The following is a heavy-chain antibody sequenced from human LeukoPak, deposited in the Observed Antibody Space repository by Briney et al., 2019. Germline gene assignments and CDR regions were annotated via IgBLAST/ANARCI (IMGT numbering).Heavy chain of an antibody. D-gene: IGHD3-22*01. Sequence: GGSLKLSCTASGFTFITYSMNWVRQAPGKGLEWVSYISSNSGTIYYADSVKGRFTISRDNGKNTLYLQMNSLRAEDTAVYYCARGSTYYDSSGQVPFDYWGQGTLVTVSS. J-gene: IGHJ4*02. CDR2: ISSNSGTI. CDR3: ARGSTYYDSSGQVPFDY. V-gene: IGHV3-48*01. CDR1: GFTFITYS.